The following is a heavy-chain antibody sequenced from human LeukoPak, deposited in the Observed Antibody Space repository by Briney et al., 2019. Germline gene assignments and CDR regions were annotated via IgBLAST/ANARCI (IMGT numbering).Heavy chain of an antibody. CDR3: ARTSPLGILRFLEWFFAFDI. D-gene: IGHD3-3*01. CDR2: IIPIFGTA. Sequence: ASVKVSCKASGGTFSSYAISWVRQAPGQGLEWMGGIIPIFGTANYAQKFQGRVTITTDESTSTAYMELSSLRSEDTAVYYCARTSPLGILRFLEWFFAFDIWGQGTMVTVSS. V-gene: IGHV1-69*05. CDR1: GGTFSSYA. J-gene: IGHJ3*02.